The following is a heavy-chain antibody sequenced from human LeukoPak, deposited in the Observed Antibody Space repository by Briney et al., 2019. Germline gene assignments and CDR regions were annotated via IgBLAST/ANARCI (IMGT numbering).Heavy chain of an antibody. CDR1: GGSFSGYY. V-gene: IGHV4-34*01. Sequence: PSETLSLTCAVYGGSFSGYYWSWIRQPPGKGLEWIGEINHSGSTNYNPSLKSRVTISVDTSKNQFSLKLSSVTAADAAVYYCARSGSYYDFWSGYYSDNNWFDPWGQGTLVTVSS. CDR2: INHSGST. J-gene: IGHJ5*02. CDR3: ARSGSYYDFWSGYYSDNNWFDP. D-gene: IGHD3-3*01.